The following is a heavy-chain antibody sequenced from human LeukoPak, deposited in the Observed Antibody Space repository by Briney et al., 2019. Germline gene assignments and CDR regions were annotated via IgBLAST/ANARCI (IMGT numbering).Heavy chain of an antibody. Sequence: EASVKVSCKASGGTFSSYAISWVRQAPGQGLEWMGGIIPIFGTANYAQKFQGRVTITTDESTSTAYMELSSLRSEDTAVYYCARGYISDYNWFDPWGQGTLVIVSS. CDR1: GGTFSSYA. J-gene: IGHJ5*02. CDR3: ARGYISDYNWFDP. CDR2: IIPIFGTA. D-gene: IGHD2-21*01. V-gene: IGHV1-69*05.